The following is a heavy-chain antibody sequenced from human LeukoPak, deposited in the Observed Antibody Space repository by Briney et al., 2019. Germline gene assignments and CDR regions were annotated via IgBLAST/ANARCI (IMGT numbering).Heavy chain of an antibody. J-gene: IGHJ6*03. CDR2: IYDGGAT. CDR1: GFTVSNNY. CDR3: ARDVLPVGGQIGPQYYMDV. Sequence: GGSLRLSCAASGFTVSNNYMSWVRQAPGRGLEWVSVIYDGGATDYADSVKGRFTVSRDSSKTTLYLQISSLRADDPAVYYCARDVLPVGGQIGPQYYMDVWGKGTTVTVSS. D-gene: IGHD2-15*01. V-gene: IGHV3-53*01.